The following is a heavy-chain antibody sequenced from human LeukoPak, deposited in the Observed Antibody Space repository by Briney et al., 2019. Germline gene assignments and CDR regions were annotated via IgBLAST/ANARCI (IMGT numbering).Heavy chain of an antibody. CDR3: ARDCGGYMDV. Sequence: GGSLRLSCEASGFTFSSYSMNWVRQAPGKGLEWVSSISSSSSYIYYADSVKGRFTISRDNAKNSLYLQMNSLRAEDTAVYYCARDCGGYMDVWGKGTTVTISS. CDR1: GFTFSSYS. V-gene: IGHV3-21*01. CDR2: ISSSSSYI. J-gene: IGHJ6*03. D-gene: IGHD2-21*01.